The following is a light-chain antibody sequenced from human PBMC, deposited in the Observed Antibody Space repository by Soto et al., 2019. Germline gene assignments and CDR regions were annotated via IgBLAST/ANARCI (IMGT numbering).Light chain of an antibody. CDR1: SSNIGNNV. Sequence: QAVVTQPPSVSEAPRQRVTMSCSGSSSNIGNNVVSWYQQLPGKAPKLLIHYDDVLPSGVSHRFSGSKSGTSASLAISGLQSEDGADYYCAAWDDRLNGVVFGGGTQLTVL. CDR3: AAWDDRLNGVV. V-gene: IGLV1-36*01. CDR2: YDD. J-gene: IGLJ2*01.